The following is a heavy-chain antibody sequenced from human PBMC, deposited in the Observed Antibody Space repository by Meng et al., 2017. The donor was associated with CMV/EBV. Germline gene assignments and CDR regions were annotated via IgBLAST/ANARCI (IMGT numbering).Heavy chain of an antibody. D-gene: IGHD3-16*01. J-gene: IGHJ4*02. CDR2: ISSSSSYI. CDR3: ARDGDYDDSVNFDY. Sequence: GESLKISCAASGFTFSSYSMNWVRQAPGKGLEWVSSISSSSSYIYYADSVKGRFTISRNNAKTSLYLQMNSPTAEDTAVYYCARDGDYDDSVNFDYWGQGTLVTVSS. CDR1: GFTFSSYS. V-gene: IGHV3-21*01.